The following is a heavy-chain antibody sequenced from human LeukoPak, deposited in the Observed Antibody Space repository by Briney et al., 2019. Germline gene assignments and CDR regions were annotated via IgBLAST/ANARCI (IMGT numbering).Heavy chain of an antibody. Sequence: PGGSLRLSCAASGFTFSSYSMNWVRQAPGKGLEWVSSISSSSSYIYYADSVKGRFTISRDNAKNSLYLQMNSLRAEDTAVYYCARVASSGYHLDYWGQGTLVTVSS. CDR1: GFTFSSYS. CDR3: ARVASSGYHLDY. J-gene: IGHJ4*02. V-gene: IGHV3-21*04. D-gene: IGHD3-22*01. CDR2: ISSSSSYI.